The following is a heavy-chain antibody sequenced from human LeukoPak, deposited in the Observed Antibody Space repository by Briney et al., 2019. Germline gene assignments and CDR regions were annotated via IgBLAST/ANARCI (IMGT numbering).Heavy chain of an antibody. D-gene: IGHD3-3*01. Sequence: GGSLRLSCAASGFTFSDYYMSWIRQAPGKGLEWVSYISISGRTIYYADSVKGRFTISRDNAKNSLSLQRNSLRAEDTSVYYCARDRNGDFWSTYYTGYFDYWGQGTLVTVSS. CDR2: ISISGRTI. V-gene: IGHV3-11*04. CDR1: GFTFSDYY. CDR3: ARDRNGDFWSTYYTGYFDY. J-gene: IGHJ4*02.